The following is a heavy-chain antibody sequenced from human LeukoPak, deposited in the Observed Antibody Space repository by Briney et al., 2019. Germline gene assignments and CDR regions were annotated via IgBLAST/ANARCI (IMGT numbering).Heavy chain of an antibody. D-gene: IGHD5-18*01. J-gene: IGHJ6*03. Sequence: SVKVSCKASGYTFTDYYIHWVRQAPGHGLEWMGGIIPIFGTANYAQKFQGRVTITADESTSTAYMELSSLRSEDTAVYYCARGEGYSYGWDYYYYYMDVWGKGTTVTISS. CDR1: GYTFTDYY. CDR3: ARGEGYSYGWDYYYYYMDV. CDR2: IIPIFGTA. V-gene: IGHV1-69*13.